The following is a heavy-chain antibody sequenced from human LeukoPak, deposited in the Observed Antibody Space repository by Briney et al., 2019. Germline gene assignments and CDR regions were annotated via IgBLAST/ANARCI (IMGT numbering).Heavy chain of an antibody. J-gene: IGHJ6*03. CDR3: ARILEGYHYYMDV. CDR2: IDTGGSIT. CDR1: GVTFSDYY. V-gene: IGHV3-11*04. Sequence: GGSLRLSCAASGVTFSDYYMSWIRQAPGKGVQGVSYIDTGGSITYYADSVKGRFTISRDNAKNSLYLQMNSLRVEDTAVYYCARILEGYHYYMDVWGKGTTVTVSS.